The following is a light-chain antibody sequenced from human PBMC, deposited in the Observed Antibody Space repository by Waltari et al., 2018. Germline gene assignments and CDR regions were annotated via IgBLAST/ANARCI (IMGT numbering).Light chain of an antibody. V-gene: IGKV3-20*01. Sequence: ELVLTQSPGTLSMSPGERDTLSCRASQGVDKYLAWYQQRPGQAPRLLLYHTSIRATGIPDKFSGSGYGTEFSLTINRLEPEDFAVYYCQKYDFLPATFGQGTTVEIK. J-gene: IGKJ1*01. CDR3: QKYDFLPAT. CDR2: HTS. CDR1: QGVDKY.